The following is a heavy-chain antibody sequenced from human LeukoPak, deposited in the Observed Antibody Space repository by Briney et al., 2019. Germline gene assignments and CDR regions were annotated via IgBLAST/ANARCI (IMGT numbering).Heavy chain of an antibody. J-gene: IGHJ6*03. Sequence: SETLSLTCTVSGGSIRSSSYNWGWIRQPPGKGLEWIGYIHYSGSTNYDPSLKSRVTISVDTSKNQFSLKLDSVTAADTAVYYCARARSGSYYYYMDVWGKGTTVTVSS. V-gene: IGHV4-61*05. D-gene: IGHD1-26*01. CDR1: GGSIRSSSYN. CDR3: ARARSGSYYYYMDV. CDR2: IHYSGST.